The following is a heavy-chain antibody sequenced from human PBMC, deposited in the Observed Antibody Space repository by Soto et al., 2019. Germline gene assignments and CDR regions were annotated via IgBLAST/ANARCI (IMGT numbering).Heavy chain of an antibody. D-gene: IGHD4-17*01. J-gene: IGHJ4*02. CDR2: IYYSGST. CDR3: ARVGGYYGDYPNFDY. Sequence: PSETLSLTCIVSGSSISGYYLSWIRQPPGKGLEWIGNIYYSGSTNYNPSRKSRVTISVDTSKNQFSLKLNSVTAADTAVYYCARVGGYYGDYPNFDYWGQGTLVTVS. CDR1: GSSISGYY. V-gene: IGHV4-59*01.